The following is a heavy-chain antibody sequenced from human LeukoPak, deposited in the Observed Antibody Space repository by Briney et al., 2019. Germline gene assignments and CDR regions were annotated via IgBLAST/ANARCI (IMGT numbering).Heavy chain of an antibody. Sequence: GGSLRLSCAASGFTFSDYYMSWIRQAPGKGLEWVSYISSSGSTIYYADSVKGRFTISRDNAKNSLYLQMNNLRAEDTAVYYCARDFNSGSYYPSFDYWGQGTLVTVSS. J-gene: IGHJ4*02. CDR3: ARDFNSGSYYPSFDY. D-gene: IGHD1-26*01. V-gene: IGHV3-11*01. CDR1: GFTFSDYY. CDR2: ISSSGSTI.